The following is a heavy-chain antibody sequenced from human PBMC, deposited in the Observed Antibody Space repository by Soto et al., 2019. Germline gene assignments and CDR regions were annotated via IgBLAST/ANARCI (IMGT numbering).Heavy chain of an antibody. V-gene: IGHV4-61*01. D-gene: IGHD3-16*01. Sequence: PSETLSLTCTVSGSSVSSGSYYWSWLRQPPGKGLEWIGYIYYSGSTNYNPSLKSRVTISVDTSKNQFSLKLSSVTAADTAVYYCARARSLGRLGSGFDYWGQGTLVTVSS. CDR1: GSSVSSGSYY. CDR3: ARARSLGRLGSGFDY. CDR2: IYYSGST. J-gene: IGHJ4*02.